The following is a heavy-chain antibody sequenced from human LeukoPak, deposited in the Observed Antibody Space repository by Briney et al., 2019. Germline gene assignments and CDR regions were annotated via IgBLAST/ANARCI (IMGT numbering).Heavy chain of an antibody. D-gene: IGHD5-12*01. Sequence: GGSLRLSCAASGFTFSNYAMNWVRQAPGKGLEWLSAISGSIGSTYYADSVKGRFTISRDNSKITLYLEMNSLRAEDTALYYCAKDVRSGWLQAFDLWGRGTLVTVSS. CDR1: GFTFSNYA. CDR2: ISGSIGST. V-gene: IGHV3-23*01. J-gene: IGHJ2*01. CDR3: AKDVRSGWLQAFDL.